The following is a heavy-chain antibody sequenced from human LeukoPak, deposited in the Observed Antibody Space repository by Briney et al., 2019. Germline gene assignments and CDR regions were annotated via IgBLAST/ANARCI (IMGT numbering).Heavy chain of an antibody. CDR3: AKEIAIAAAADY. CDR1: GFTVSSNY. Sequence: HTGGSLRLSCAASGFTVSSNYMSWVRQAPGKGLEWVSAISGSGGSTYYADSVKGRFTISRDNSKNTLYLQMNSLRAEDTAVYYCAKEIAIAAAADYWGQGTLVTVSS. J-gene: IGHJ4*02. D-gene: IGHD6-13*01. CDR2: ISGSGGST. V-gene: IGHV3-23*01.